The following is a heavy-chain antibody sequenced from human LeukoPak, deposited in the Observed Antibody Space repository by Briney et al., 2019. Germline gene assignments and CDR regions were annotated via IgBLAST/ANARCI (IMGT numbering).Heavy chain of an antibody. Sequence: GRSLRLSCAASGFTFDDYAMHWVRQAPGKGLEWVSGISWNSGSIGYADSVKGRFTISRDNAKNSLYLQMNSLRAEDMALYYCAKDKGIAAAGPFDYWGQGTLVTVSS. CDR2: ISWNSGSI. V-gene: IGHV3-9*03. J-gene: IGHJ4*02. D-gene: IGHD6-13*01. CDR1: GFTFDDYA. CDR3: AKDKGIAAAGPFDY.